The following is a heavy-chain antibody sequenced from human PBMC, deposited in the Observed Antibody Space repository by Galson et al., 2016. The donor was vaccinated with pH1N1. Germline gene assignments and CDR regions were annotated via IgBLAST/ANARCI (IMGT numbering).Heavy chain of an antibody. D-gene: IGHD3-3*01. J-gene: IGHJ2*01. Sequence: SLRLSCAASGFSFSSYTMNWVRQAPGKALEWLSHITSGSGGINYADSVKGRFTISRDNAKNSLFLEIDSLRAEDTAGYYCTRCANGPLDFWVFDLWGRGTLVSVSP. V-gene: IGHV3-48*01. CDR1: GFSFSSYT. CDR3: TRCANGPLDFWVFDL. CDR2: ITSGSGGI.